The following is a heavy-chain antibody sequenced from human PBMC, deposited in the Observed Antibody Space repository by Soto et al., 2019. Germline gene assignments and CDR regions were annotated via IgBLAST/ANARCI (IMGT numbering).Heavy chain of an antibody. J-gene: IGHJ4*02. V-gene: IGHV3-30*18. D-gene: IGHD6-13*01. CDR3: AKFGAAADHFDY. CDR1: GFTFSSYG. Sequence: QVQLVESGGGVVQPGRSLRLSCAASGFTFSSYGMHWVRQAPGKGLEWVAVRSYDGSNKYYADSVKGRFTISRDNSKNTLYLQMNSLRAEDTAVYYCAKFGAAADHFDYWGQGTLVTVSS. CDR2: RSYDGSNK.